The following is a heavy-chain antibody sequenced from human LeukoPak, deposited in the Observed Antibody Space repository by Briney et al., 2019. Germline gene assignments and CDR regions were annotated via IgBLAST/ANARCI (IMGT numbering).Heavy chain of an antibody. J-gene: IGHJ6*03. CDR3: ARDDTPRGFYYYYYYMDV. V-gene: IGHV3-7*01. CDR2: IKQDGSEK. D-gene: IGHD2-15*01. Sequence: GGSLRLSCAASGFTFSSYWMSWVRQAPGKGLEWVANIKQDGSEKYYVDSVKGRFTISRDNAKNSLYLQMNSLRAEDTAVYYCARDDTPRGFYYYYYYMDVWGKGTTVTVSS. CDR1: GFTFSSYW.